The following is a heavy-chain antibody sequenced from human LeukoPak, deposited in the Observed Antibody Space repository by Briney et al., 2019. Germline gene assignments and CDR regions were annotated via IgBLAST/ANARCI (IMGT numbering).Heavy chain of an antibody. CDR1: GGTFSSYA. CDR2: IIPIFGTA. Sequence: SVKVSCKASGGTFSSYAISWVRQALGQGLEWMGGIIPIFGTANYAQKFQGRVTITADESTSTAYMELSSLRSEDTAVYYCARGWSGDDILYYFDYWGQGTLATVSS. CDR3: ARGWSGDDILYYFDY. J-gene: IGHJ4*02. D-gene: IGHD3-9*01. V-gene: IGHV1-69*13.